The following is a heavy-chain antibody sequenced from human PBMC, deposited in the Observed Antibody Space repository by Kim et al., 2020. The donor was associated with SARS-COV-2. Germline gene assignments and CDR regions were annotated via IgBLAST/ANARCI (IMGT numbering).Heavy chain of an antibody. CDR1: GFTFSGSA. CDR3: IRYYYDSSGSGVY. Sequence: GGSLRLSCAASGFTFSGSAMHWVRQASGKGLDWVGRIRGKPDNYATSYGASVKGRFTISRDGSKNTAYLQMNSLKTEDTAVYYCIRYYYDSSGSGVYWGQGTLVTVS. J-gene: IGHJ4*02. CDR2: IRGKPDNYAT. D-gene: IGHD3-22*01. V-gene: IGHV3-73*01.